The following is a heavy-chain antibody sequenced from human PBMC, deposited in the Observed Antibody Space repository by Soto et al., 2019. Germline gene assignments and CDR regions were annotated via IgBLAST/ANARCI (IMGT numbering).Heavy chain of an antibody. V-gene: IGHV3-74*01. CDR1: GFTFSMYW. CDR2: ISDDGSRA. D-gene: IGHD3-10*01. J-gene: IGHJ4*02. Sequence: PGGSLRLSCTASGFTFSMYWMHWVRQVPGKGPEWVSRISDDGSRADYADSVKGRFTISRDNAKNTLYLEMHVLRADDTAVYYCTRGHRPSSVGTGAFWGQGTPVTVSS. CDR3: TRGHRPSSVGTGAF.